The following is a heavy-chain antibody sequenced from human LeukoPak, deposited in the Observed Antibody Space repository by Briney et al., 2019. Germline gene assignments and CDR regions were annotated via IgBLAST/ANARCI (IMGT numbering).Heavy chain of an antibody. D-gene: IGHD3-10*01. CDR3: ARRLGRKFGERFYYYHYMDV. CDR2: MNHSGSI. V-gene: IGHV4-34*01. Sequence: PSETLSLTCTVYGDSFSGYYWDWIRQSPGKGLEWIGEMNHSGSINYNPSLKSRVTISVDTSKNQFSLKLSSVTAADTAVYYCARRLGRKFGERFYYYHYMDVWGKGTTVTISS. CDR1: GDSFSGYY. J-gene: IGHJ6*03.